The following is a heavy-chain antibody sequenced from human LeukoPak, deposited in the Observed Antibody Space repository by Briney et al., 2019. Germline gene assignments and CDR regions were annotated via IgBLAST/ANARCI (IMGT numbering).Heavy chain of an antibody. J-gene: IGHJ4*02. CDR3: VRDRGEFSYSHDY. CDR2: IHHSGSA. D-gene: IGHD1-26*01. V-gene: IGHV4-4*02. CDR1: GASISSNW. Sequence: SGTLSLTCAVSGASISSNWWNWVRQPPGKGLEWIGEIHHSGSANYNPSLKSRVTISLDTSENHFSLGLSSVTAADTAVYYCVRDRGEFSYSHDYWGQGTLVTVSS.